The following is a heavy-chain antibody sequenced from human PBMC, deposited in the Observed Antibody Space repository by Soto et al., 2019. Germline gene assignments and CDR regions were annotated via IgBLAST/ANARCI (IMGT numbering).Heavy chain of an antibody. Sequence: EVQLVESGGGLVKPGGSLRLSCAASGFTFSNAWMSWVRQAPGKGLEWVGRIKSKTDGGTTDYAAPVKGRFTISRDDSKNTLYLQMNSLKTEDTAVYYCTTLGDWKPQWDYYYGMDVWGQGTTVTVSS. CDR2: IKSKTDGGTT. CDR1: GFTFSNAW. V-gene: IGHV3-15*01. J-gene: IGHJ6*02. CDR3: TTLGDWKPQWDYYYGMDV. D-gene: IGHD1-1*01.